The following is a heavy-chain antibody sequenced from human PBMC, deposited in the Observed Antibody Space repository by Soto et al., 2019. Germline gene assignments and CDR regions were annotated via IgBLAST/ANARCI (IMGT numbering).Heavy chain of an antibody. CDR2: ISWNSGSI. D-gene: IGHD1-7*01. CDR1: GFTFDDYA. J-gene: IGHJ4*02. CDR3: AKDQNWNYFNYFDY. V-gene: IGHV3-9*01. Sequence: LRLSCAASGFTFDDYAMHWVRQAPGKGLEWVSGISWNSGSIGYADSVKGRFTISRDNAKNSLYLQMNSLRAEDTALYYCAKDQNWNYFNYFDYWGQGTLVTVSS.